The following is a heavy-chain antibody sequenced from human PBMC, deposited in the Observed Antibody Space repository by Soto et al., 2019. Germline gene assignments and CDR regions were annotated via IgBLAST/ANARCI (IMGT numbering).Heavy chain of an antibody. V-gene: IGHV4-59*01. J-gene: IGHJ2*01. CDR3: ARLNWYFDL. Sequence: QVQLQESGPGLVKPSETLSPTCTVSGGSISSYYWSWIRQPPGKGLEWIWYIYYRGSTNYNPSHKSRVNRSVDTSKNQFSLKLSSVTAAETAMYCCARLNWYFDLWGRGTLVTVSS. CDR1: GGSISSYY. CDR2: IYYRGST.